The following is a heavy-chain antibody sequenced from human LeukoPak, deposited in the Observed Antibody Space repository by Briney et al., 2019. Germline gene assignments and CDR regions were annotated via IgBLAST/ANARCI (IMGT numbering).Heavy chain of an antibody. CDR3: ARLRSALWDY. Sequence: SETLSLTCTVSGGSFSSSNYYWGWIRQPPGKGLEWIGSLYYSGSTYYNPSLKSRVTISGDTSKNQFSLKLRSVTAADTAVYYCARLRSALWDYWGQGTLVTVSS. V-gene: IGHV4-39*01. CDR1: GGSFSSSNYY. D-gene: IGHD3-16*01. J-gene: IGHJ4*02. CDR2: LYYSGST.